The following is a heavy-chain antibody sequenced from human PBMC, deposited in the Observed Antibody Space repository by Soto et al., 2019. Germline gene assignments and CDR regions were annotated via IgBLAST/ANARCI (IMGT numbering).Heavy chain of an antibody. D-gene: IGHD3-9*01. CDR1: GGTFSSYA. Sequence: ASVKVSCKASGGTFSSYAISWVRQAPGQGLEWMGGIIPIFGTANYAQKFQGRVTITADKSTSTAYMEMSSLRSEDTAVYYCARADTLTGYYGYYCYGMDVWGQGTTVTVSS. V-gene: IGHV1-69*06. CDR3: ARADTLTGYYGYYCYGMDV. J-gene: IGHJ6*02. CDR2: IIPIFGTA.